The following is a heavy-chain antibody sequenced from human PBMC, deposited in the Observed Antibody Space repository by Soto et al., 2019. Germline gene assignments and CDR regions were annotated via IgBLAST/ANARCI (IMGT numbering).Heavy chain of an antibody. CDR2: IKSKTDGGTT. CDR3: TTSDSMVRGPYYYYYGMDV. V-gene: IGHV3-15*07. J-gene: IGHJ6*02. D-gene: IGHD3-10*01. CDR1: GFTFSNAW. Sequence: EVQLVESGGGLVKPGGSLRLSCAASGFTFSNAWMNWVRQAPGKGLEWVGRIKSKTDGGTTYYAAPVKGRFTISRDDSKNTLYLQMNSLKTEDTAVYYCTTSDSMVRGPYYYYYGMDVWGQETTVTVSS.